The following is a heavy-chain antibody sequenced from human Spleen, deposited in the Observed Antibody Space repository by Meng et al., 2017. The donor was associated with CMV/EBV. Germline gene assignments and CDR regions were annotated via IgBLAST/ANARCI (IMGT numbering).Heavy chain of an antibody. J-gene: IGHJ6*02. Sequence: GESLKISCAASGFTFSSYSMHWVRQAPGKGLEWVAVISYDGSNKYYADSVKGRFTISRDNSKNTLYLQMNSLRAEDTAVYYCARDWAPAGYYYYGMDVWGQGTTVTVSS. CDR3: ARDWAPAGYYYYGMDV. V-gene: IGHV3-30-3*01. CDR2: ISYDGSNK. D-gene: IGHD2-2*01. CDR1: GFTFSSYS.